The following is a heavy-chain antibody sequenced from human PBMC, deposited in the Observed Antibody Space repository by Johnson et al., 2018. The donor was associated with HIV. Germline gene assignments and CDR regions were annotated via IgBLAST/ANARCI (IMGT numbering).Heavy chain of an antibody. CDR1: GYSFSHYW. CDR3: ARDRFGDSDAFDI. D-gene: IGHD4-17*01. V-gene: IGHV3-7*01. J-gene: IGHJ3*02. Sequence: VLLVESGGGVVQPGGSLKISCVASGYSFSHYWMNWVRQAPGKGLEWVANIKKDGSEKYYVASVKGRFTISRDNAKNSLYLQLNSLRADDTAVYFCARDRFGDSDAFDIWGQGTMVTVSS. CDR2: IKKDGSEK.